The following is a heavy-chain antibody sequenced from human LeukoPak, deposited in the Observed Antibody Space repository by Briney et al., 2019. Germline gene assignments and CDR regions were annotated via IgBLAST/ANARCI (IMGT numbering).Heavy chain of an antibody. D-gene: IGHD3-9*01. Sequence: PGGSLRLSCAASGFTFRKYVMNWVRQAPEKGLEWVSAISGSGGSTYYADSVKGRFTIPRDNSKNTLYLQMNSLRAEDTAVYYCAKDAILYDILTGYYPYYYYGMDVWGKGTTVTVSS. V-gene: IGHV3-23*01. CDR2: ISGSGGST. CDR1: GFTFRKYV. CDR3: AKDAILYDILTGYYPYYYYGMDV. J-gene: IGHJ6*04.